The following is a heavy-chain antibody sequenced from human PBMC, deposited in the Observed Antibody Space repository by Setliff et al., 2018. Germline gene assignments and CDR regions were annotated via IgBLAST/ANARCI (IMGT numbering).Heavy chain of an antibody. CDR3: ATDVNQWDPTYMDV. J-gene: IGHJ6*03. CDR1: QYTFTAYY. D-gene: IGHD1-26*01. CDR2: LQTYSGHT. Sequence: GASVKVSCKASQYTFTAYYLHWVRQAPGQGLEWMGWLQTYSGHTNYAQKFRGRATMTTDTSTRTAYLELRALTSDDTAVYYCATDVNQWDPTYMDVWGEGTTVTVSS. V-gene: IGHV1-18*04.